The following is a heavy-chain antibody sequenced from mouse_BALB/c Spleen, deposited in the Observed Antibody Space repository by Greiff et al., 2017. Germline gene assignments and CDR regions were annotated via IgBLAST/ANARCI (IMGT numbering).Heavy chain of an antibody. J-gene: IGHJ3*01. D-gene: IGHD1-2*01. CDR1: GDSITSGY. CDR2: ISYSGST. CDR3: ARGVTTATWFAY. Sequence: EVKVEESGPSLVKPSQTLSLTCSVTGDSITSGYWNWIRKFPGNKLEYMGYISYSGSTYYNPSLKSRISITRDTSKNQYYLQLNSVTTEDTATYYCARGVTTATWFAYWGQGTLVTVSA. V-gene: IGHV3-8*02.